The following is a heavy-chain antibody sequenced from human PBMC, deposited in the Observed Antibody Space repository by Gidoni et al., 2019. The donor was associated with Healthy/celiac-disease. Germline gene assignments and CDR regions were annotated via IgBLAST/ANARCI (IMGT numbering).Heavy chain of an antibody. CDR1: GGSFSGYY. CDR2: IIHSGST. CDR3: ARSCSGGSCYLDI. J-gene: IGHJ3*02. V-gene: IGHV4-34*12. D-gene: IGHD2-15*01. Sequence: QVQLQQWGAGLLKPSETLSLTCAVSGGSFSGYYWSWIRQPPGKGLEWIGEIIHSGSTNYNPSLKSRVTISVDTSKNQFSLKLSSVTAADTAVYYCARSCSGGSCYLDIWGQGTMVTVSS.